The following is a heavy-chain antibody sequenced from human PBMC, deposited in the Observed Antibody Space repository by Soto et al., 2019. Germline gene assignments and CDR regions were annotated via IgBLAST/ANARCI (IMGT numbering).Heavy chain of an antibody. D-gene: IGHD2-15*01. CDR1: GGSFSGYY. CDR2: INHSGST. Sequence: LSLTCAVYGGSFSGYYWSWIRQPPGKGLEWIGEINHSGSTNYNPSLKSRVTISVDTSKNQFSLKLSSVTAADTAVYYCARGIGFYYYYGMDVWGQGTTVTVSS. CDR3: ARGIGFYYYYGMDV. J-gene: IGHJ6*02. V-gene: IGHV4-34*01.